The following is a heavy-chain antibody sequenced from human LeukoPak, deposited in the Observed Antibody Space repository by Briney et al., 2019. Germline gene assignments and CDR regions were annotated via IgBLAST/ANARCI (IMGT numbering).Heavy chain of an antibody. CDR2: IYCSGST. D-gene: IGHD3-10*01. CDR1: GGSISSGGYY. Sequence: SETLSLTCTVSGGSISSGGYYWSWIRQHPGKGLEWIGYIYCSGSTYYNPSLKSRVTISVDTSKNQFSLKLSSVTAADTAAYYCAREGITMVRGVPNYYYGMDVWGKGTTVTVSS. CDR3: AREGITMVRGVPNYYYGMDV. J-gene: IGHJ6*04. V-gene: IGHV4-31*03.